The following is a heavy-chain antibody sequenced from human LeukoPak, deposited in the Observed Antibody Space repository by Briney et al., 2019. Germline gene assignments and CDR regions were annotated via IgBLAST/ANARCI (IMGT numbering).Heavy chain of an antibody. Sequence: ASVKVSCKASGYTFTSYDINWVRQATGQGLEWMGWMNPNSGNTGYAQKFQGRVTITRNTSISTAYMELSSLRSEDTAVYYCARGPSDLDSDDYYEDSFFDYWGQGTLVTVSS. D-gene: IGHD3-22*01. CDR3: ARGPSDLDSDDYYEDSFFDY. V-gene: IGHV1-8*03. J-gene: IGHJ4*02. CDR2: MNPNSGNT. CDR1: GYTFTSYD.